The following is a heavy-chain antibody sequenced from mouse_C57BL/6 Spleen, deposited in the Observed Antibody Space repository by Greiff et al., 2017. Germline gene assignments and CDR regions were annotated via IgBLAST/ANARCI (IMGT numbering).Heavy chain of an antibody. CDR3: ARDLYYYGSRYYAMDY. J-gene: IGHJ4*01. V-gene: IGHV1-53*01. D-gene: IGHD1-1*01. CDR2: INPSNGGT. Sequence: QVQLQQPGTELVKPGASVKLSCKASGYTFTSYWMHWVKQRPGQGLEWIGNINPSNGGTNYNEKFKSKDTLTVDNSSSTAYMQLSSLTSEDSAVXYCARDLYYYGSRYYAMDYWGQGTSVTVSS. CDR1: GYTFTSYW.